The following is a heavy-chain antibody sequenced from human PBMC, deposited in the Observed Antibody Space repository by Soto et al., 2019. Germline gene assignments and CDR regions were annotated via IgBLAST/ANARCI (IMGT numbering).Heavy chain of an antibody. J-gene: IGHJ4*02. CDR1: RYTFSNYG. D-gene: IGHD3-22*01. CDR2: ISVYNGNT. CDR3: AREGSSGYYGIDY. Sequence: ASVKVSCKASRYTFSNYGISWVRQAPGQGLDWMGWISVYNGNTKYTQKFQGRVTMTTDTSTSTAYMELRSLRSDDTAVYYCAREGSSGYYGIDYWGQGALVTVSS. V-gene: IGHV1-18*01.